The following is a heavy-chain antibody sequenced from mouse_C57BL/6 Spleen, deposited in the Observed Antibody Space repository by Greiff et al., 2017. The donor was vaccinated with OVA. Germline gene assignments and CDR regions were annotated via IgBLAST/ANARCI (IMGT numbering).Heavy chain of an antibody. CDR1: GYTFTSYG. CDR2: IYPRSGNT. CDR3: ARPHYDYDVGYFDY. Sequence: VQLQQSGAELARPGASVKLSCKASGYTFTSYGISWVKQRTGQGLEWIGEIYPRSGNTYYNEKFKGKATLTADKSSSTAYMELRSLTSEDSAVYFCARPHYDYDVGYFDYWGQGTTLTVSS. V-gene: IGHV1-81*01. D-gene: IGHD2-4*01. J-gene: IGHJ2*01.